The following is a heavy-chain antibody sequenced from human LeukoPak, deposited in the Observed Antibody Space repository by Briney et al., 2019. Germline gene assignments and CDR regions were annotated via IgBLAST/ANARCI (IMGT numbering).Heavy chain of an antibody. CDR2: ISSSGGST. V-gene: IGHV3-23*01. J-gene: IGHJ4*02. CDR1: GFTFSSYA. CDR3: AKVDGGRYSNFDY. D-gene: IGHD3-10*01. Sequence: GGSLRLSCAASGFTFSSYAMSWVRQAPGKGLEWVSAISSSGGSTYYADSVKGRVTISRDNSKNTLYLQMNSLRAEDTAVYYCAKVDGGRYSNFDYWGQGTLVTVSS.